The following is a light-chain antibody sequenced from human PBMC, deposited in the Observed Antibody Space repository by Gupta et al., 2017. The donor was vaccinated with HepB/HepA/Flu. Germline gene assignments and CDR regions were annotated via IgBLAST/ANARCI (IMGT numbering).Light chain of an antibody. Sequence: EIQMPQSPSSLSSSVGDRVTITCQATHDIKTFLNWFQQKSGKAPRLLIYGASNLESGVPPRFSGSGSGTQFSLTITNLQPEDVASYVCQQYDHLPYTFGQGT. J-gene: IGKJ2*01. V-gene: IGKV1-33*01. CDR2: GAS. CDR3: QQYDHLPYT. CDR1: HDIKTF.